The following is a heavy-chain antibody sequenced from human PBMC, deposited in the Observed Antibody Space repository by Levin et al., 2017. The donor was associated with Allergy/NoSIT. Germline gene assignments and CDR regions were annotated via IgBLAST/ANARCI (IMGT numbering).Heavy chain of an antibody. CDR1: GFTFGDYA. V-gene: IGHV3-49*03. D-gene: IGHD2-2*01. CDR2: IRSKAYGGTT. Sequence: GESLKISCTASGFTFGDYAMSWFRQAPGKGLEWVGFIRSKAYGGTTEYAASVKGRFTISRDDSKSIAYLQMNSLKTEDTAEYNWTRDPQLRDGQARNSFDYWGHATLVTFSS. J-gene: IGHJ4*01. CDR3: TRDPQLRDGQARNSFDY.